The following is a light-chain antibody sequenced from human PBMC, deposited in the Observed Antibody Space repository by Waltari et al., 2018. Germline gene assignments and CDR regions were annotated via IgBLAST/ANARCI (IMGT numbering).Light chain of an antibody. CDR2: WTS. V-gene: IGKV4-1*01. J-gene: IGKJ1*01. CDR1: VSVLHNLNNQNY. CDR3: QQYYSPPWT. Sequence: DIVMTQSPASLAASRSERATINCRSSVSVLHNLNNQNYLAWYQQKEGQPPKLLIYWTSTRQSVVPDRFSGSGSGTDFTLTINSLQTEDVAVYYCQQYYSPPWTFGQGTKVEV.